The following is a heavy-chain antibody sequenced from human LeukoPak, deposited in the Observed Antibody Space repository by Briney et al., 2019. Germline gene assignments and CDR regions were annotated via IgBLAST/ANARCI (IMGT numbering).Heavy chain of an antibody. J-gene: IGHJ4*02. CDR2: IGAGGDST. Sequence: PGGSLRLSCAASGFTFSTYAMTWVRQAPGKGLAWVSFIGAGGDSTYYAGSVKGRFTISRDHSENTLYLQMNSLRAEDKAMYYCARWFGEPPNFDYWGQGTLVTVSS. CDR1: GFTFSTYA. D-gene: IGHD3-10*01. V-gene: IGHV3-23*01. CDR3: ARWFGEPPNFDY.